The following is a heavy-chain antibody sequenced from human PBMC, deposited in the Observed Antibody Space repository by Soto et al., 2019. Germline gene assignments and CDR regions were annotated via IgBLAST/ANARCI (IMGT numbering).Heavy chain of an antibody. V-gene: IGHV3-9*01. CDR2: ITWNSGSL. CDR3: ANSFGSGSYPFDS. D-gene: IGHD3-10*01. J-gene: IGHJ4*02. CDR1: GFTFSNYA. Sequence: EVQLVESGGGLVQPGRSLRLSCAASGFTFSNYAMHWVRQAPGKGLEWVSLITWNSGSLSYADSVKGRFTISRDNAKNSLYLGINSLRPEDTALYYCANSFGSGSYPFDSWGQGTLVTVSS.